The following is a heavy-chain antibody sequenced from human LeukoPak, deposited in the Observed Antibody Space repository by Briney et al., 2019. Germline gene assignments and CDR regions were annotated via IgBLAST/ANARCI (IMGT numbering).Heavy chain of an antibody. J-gene: IGHJ4*02. Sequence: ASVKVSCKASGYTFTSYYMHWVRQAPGQGLEWMGIINPSGGSTSYAQKFQGRVTMTRDTSTSTVYMELSSLRSEDTAVYYCAKDSSEYYYDSSGYYPGYFDYWGQGTLVTVSS. CDR3: AKDSSEYYYDSSGYYPGYFDY. V-gene: IGHV1-46*01. D-gene: IGHD3-22*01. CDR2: INPSGGST. CDR1: GYTFTSYY.